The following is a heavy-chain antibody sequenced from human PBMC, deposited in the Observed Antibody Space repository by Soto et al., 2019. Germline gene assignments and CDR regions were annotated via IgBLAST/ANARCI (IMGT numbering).Heavy chain of an antibody. CDR3: ARFNDYVWASYPDAFNI. Sequence: QVQLVQSGAEVKKPGSSVKVSCKASGGTFSSYAISWVRQAPGQGLEWMGGIIPNLDIPNYARKFQGRLTITADKSTSTAYMELNSLRSEDTAVYYCARFNDYVWASYPDAFNIWGQGTMVTVSS. D-gene: IGHD3-16*01. CDR1: GGTFSSYA. CDR2: IIPNLDIP. J-gene: IGHJ3*02. V-gene: IGHV1-69*09.